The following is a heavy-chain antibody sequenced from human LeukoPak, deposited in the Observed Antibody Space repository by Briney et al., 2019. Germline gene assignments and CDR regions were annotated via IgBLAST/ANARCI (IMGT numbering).Heavy chain of an antibody. CDR2: IKQDGSEK. D-gene: IGHD1-1*01. CDR3: ARDLPTGGPTGPHDY. Sequence: GGSLRLSCAASGFTFSSYWMSWVRQAPGKGLEWVANIKQDGSEKYYVDSVKGRFTISRDNAKNSLYLQMYSLRAEDTAVYYCARDLPTGGPTGPHDYWGQGTLVTVSS. V-gene: IGHV3-7*01. CDR1: GFTFSSYW. J-gene: IGHJ4*02.